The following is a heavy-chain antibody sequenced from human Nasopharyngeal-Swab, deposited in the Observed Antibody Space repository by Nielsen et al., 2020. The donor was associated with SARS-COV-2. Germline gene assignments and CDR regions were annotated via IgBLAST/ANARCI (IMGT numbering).Heavy chain of an antibody. Sequence: GESLKISCAASGFTFSSYGMHWVRQAPGKGPEWVAVIWYDGSNKYYADSVKGRFTISRDNSKNTLYLQMNSLRAEDTAVYYCARDPDQYYDFWSGPLDVWGQGTTVTVSS. D-gene: IGHD3-3*01. CDR3: ARDPDQYYDFWSGPLDV. CDR2: IWYDGSNK. CDR1: GFTFSSYG. V-gene: IGHV3-33*01. J-gene: IGHJ6*02.